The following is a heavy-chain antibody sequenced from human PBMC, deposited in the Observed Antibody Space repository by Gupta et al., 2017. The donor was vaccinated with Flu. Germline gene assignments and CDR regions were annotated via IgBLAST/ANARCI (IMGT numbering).Heavy chain of an antibody. CDR1: GYTFIGYY. J-gene: IGHJ6*02. V-gene: IGHV1-2*04. CDR2: INPNNGVT. D-gene: IGHD3-16*01. CDR3: ARGGGRSASSTHYYYGMDV. Sequence: QVQLVQSGTEVRKPGASVKVSCKTFGYTFIGYYMHWVRQAPGKGLEWMGWINPNNGVTSYANKFQGWARMAMDLSIDTVYMELSGLKSDDTAVYYCARGGGRSASSTHYYYGMDVWGQGTTVIVSS.